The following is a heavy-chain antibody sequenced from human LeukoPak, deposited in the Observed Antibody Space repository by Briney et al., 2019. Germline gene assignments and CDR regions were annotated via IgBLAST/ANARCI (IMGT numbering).Heavy chain of an antibody. V-gene: IGHV3-53*01. CDR3: ARDSLNRGFDY. CDR1: GFTVSSNY. J-gene: IGHJ4*02. D-gene: IGHD2/OR15-2a*01. CDR2: IYSGGST. Sequence: GGSLRLSCAASGFTVSSNYMSWVRQAPGKGLEWVSVIYSGGSTYYADSVKGRFTISRDNAKNSLYLQMNSLRAEDTAVYYCARDSLNRGFDYWGQGTLVTVSS.